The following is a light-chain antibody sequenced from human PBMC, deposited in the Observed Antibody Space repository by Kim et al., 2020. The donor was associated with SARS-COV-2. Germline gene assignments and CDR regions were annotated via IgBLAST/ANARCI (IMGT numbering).Light chain of an antibody. Sequence: SVSPGQTASMTCSGDKLGDKYACWYQQKPGQSPVLVIYQDSKRPSGIPERFSGSNSGNTATLTISGTQAMDEADYYCQAWDSSTEVFGTGTKVTVL. V-gene: IGLV3-1*01. CDR3: QAWDSSTEV. CDR1: KLGDKY. CDR2: QDS. J-gene: IGLJ1*01.